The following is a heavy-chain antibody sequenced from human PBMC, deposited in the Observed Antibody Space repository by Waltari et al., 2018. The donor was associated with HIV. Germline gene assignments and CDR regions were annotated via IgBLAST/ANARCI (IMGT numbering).Heavy chain of an antibody. CDR1: GFTFSTYW. Sequence: EVLLVGSGGGLVQPGGSLRLSCAASGFTFSTYWMHWVRQAPGKGLVWVSRIDEYGGITNYADSVEGRFTISRDNAKNTLYLQINNLRAEDTATYYCARDLSGYSDYWGQGTLVTVSS. J-gene: IGHJ4*02. CDR2: IDEYGGIT. V-gene: IGHV3-74*01. D-gene: IGHD3-3*01. CDR3: ARDLSGYSDY.